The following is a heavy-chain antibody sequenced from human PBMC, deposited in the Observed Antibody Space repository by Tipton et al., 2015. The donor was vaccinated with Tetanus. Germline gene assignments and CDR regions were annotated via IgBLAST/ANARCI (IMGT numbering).Heavy chain of an antibody. CDR2: INPEGGST. V-gene: IGHV1-46*01. CDR1: GYSFISHY. CDR3: AADTAPLVRGVDHYYGMDV. J-gene: IGHJ6*02. D-gene: IGHD3-10*01. Sequence: QSGAEVKKPGASVKVSCQATGYSFISHYIHWVRQAPGQGLEWLAIINPEGGSTNYPRKFQGRLTVTRDTSTSTVFMELSSLRSDDTAVYYCAADTAPLVRGVDHYYGMDVWGQGTTVTVSS.